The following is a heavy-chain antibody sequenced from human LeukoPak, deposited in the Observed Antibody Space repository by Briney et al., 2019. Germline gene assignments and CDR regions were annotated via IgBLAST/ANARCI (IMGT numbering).Heavy chain of an antibody. J-gene: IGHJ4*02. Sequence: GGSLRLSCAASGFTFSSYAMSWVRQAPGKGLEWVSGISCSGGSTYYADSVKGRFTISRDNSKNSLYLQMNSLRAEDTAVYYSAQEGEWTTAVSPYDYWGQGTLVTVSS. V-gene: IGHV3-23*01. CDR2: ISCSGGST. D-gene: IGHD3-16*01. CDR3: AQEGEWTTAVSPYDY. CDR1: GFTFSSYA.